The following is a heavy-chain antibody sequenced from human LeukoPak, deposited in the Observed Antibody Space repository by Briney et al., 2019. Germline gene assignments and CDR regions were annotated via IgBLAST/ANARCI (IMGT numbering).Heavy chain of an antibody. CDR1: GGSFSGYY. V-gene: IGHV4-34*01. D-gene: IGHD6-6*01. J-gene: IGHJ4*02. CDR2: INNGGST. Sequence: SETLSLTCAVYGGSFSGYYWNWIRQPPGKGLEWIWQINNGGSTTKNPSLKSRVTISVDTTKHQFSLKLSSVTAAATAVYYCAGLGPVGQLVIDYWGEGKLVT. CDR3: AGLGPVGQLVIDY.